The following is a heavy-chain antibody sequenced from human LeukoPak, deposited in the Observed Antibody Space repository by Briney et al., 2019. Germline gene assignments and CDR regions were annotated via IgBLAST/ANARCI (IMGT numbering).Heavy chain of an antibody. CDR2: IYYSGST. D-gene: IGHD3-22*01. J-gene: IGHJ4*02. CDR1: GGSISSGDYY. CDR3: AREGPYYYDSSGLDY. V-gene: IGHV4-30-4*08. Sequence: SQTLSLTCTVSGGSISSGDYYWSWLRQPPGTGLEWIGYIYYSGSTYYNPSLKSRVTISVDTSKNQFSLKLSSVTAADTAVYYCAREGPYYYDSSGLDYWGQGTLVTVSS.